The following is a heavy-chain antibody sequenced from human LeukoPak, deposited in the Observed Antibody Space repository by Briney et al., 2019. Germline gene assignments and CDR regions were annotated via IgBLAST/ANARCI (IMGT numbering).Heavy chain of an antibody. CDR3: ARVDDSSGYYFYLGSYNWFDP. Sequence: GSLRLSCAASGFTFSSYWMSWVRQAPGKGLEWVANIKQDGSEKYYVDSVKGRFTISRDNAKNSLYLQMNSLRAEDTAVYYCARVDDSSGYYFYLGSYNWFDPWGQGTLVTVSS. V-gene: IGHV3-7*01. CDR2: IKQDGSEK. J-gene: IGHJ5*02. D-gene: IGHD3-22*01. CDR1: GFTFSSYW.